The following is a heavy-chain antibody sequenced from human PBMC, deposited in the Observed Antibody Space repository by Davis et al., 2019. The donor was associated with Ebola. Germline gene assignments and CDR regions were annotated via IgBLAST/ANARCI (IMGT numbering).Heavy chain of an antibody. CDR3: ARLRESARRNYYSAMDV. V-gene: IGHV5-51*01. CDR2: IYPADSET. D-gene: IGHD6-6*01. CDR1: GYSFTSYW. J-gene: IGHJ6*02. Sequence: GESLKISCKGSGYSFTSYWIGWVRQMPGKGLEWMGIIYPADSETRHSPSFLGQVSFSADKSTNTAYLQWSSLKPSDTAISFCARLRESARRNYYSAMDVWGQGTTVTVSS.